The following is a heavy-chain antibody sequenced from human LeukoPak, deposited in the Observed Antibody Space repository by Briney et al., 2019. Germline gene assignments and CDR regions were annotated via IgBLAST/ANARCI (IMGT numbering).Heavy chain of an antibody. V-gene: IGHV3-7*01. J-gene: IGHJ4*02. CDR1: GFTFSSYA. D-gene: IGHD5-18*01. Sequence: GGSLRLSCAASGFTFSSYAMSWVRQAPGKGLEWVANIKQDGSEKNYVDSVKGRFTISRDNAKTSLYLQMNSLRAEDTAVYYCARSLWPEDYWGQGTLVTVSS. CDR3: ARSLWPEDY. CDR2: IKQDGSEK.